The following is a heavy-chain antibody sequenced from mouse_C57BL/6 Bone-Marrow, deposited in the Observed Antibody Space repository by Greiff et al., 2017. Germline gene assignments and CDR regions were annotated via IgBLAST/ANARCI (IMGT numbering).Heavy chain of an antibody. CDR1: GFTFSDYY. CDR2: ISNGGGST. Sequence: EVQLVESGGGLVQPGGSLKLSCAASGFTFSDYYMYWVRQTPEKRLEWVAYISNGGGSTYYPDTVKGRFTISRDNATNTLYLQMSRLKSEDTAMYYCASRGWVQEGFYYAMDYWGQGNSVTVSS. D-gene: IGHD2-3*01. CDR3: ASRGWVQEGFYYAMDY. J-gene: IGHJ4*01. V-gene: IGHV5-12*01.